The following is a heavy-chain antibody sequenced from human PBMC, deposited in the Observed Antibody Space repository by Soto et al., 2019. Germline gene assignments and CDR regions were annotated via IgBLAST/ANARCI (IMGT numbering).Heavy chain of an antibody. CDR3: TRDPGAYSSTWSFYFDS. V-gene: IGHV3-74*01. CDR2: INTDGSST. CDR1: GFTFSRFW. J-gene: IGHJ4*02. Sequence: EVQLVESGGGLVQPGGSLRLSCAASGFTFSRFWMHWVRQAPGKGLVWVSRINTDGSSTTYADSVKGRFTISRDNVKNTLYLQMDSLRAEDTGVYYCTRDPGAYSSTWSFYFDSWGQGTLVTVSS. D-gene: IGHD6-13*01.